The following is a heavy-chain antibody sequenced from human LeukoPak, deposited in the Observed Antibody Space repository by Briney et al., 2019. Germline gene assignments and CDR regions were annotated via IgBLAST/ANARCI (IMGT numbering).Heavy chain of an antibody. CDR3: ARRVLLGYCSGGSCYAPFDY. CDR1: GGSISSSIYY. V-gene: IGHV4-39*01. CDR2: IYYSGST. J-gene: IGHJ4*02. Sequence: KASETLSLTCTVPGGSISSSIYYWGWIRQPPGKGLEWIGSIYYSGSTYYNPSLKSRVTISVDTSKNQFSLKLSSVTAADTAVYYCARRVLLGYCSGGSCYAPFDYWGQGTLVTVSS. D-gene: IGHD2-15*01.